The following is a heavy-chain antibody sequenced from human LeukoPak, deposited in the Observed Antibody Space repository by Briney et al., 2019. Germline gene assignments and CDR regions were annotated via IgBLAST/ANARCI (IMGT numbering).Heavy chain of an antibody. Sequence: GGSLTLSCAASGFTVSSNYMSWVRQAPGKGLEWVSVIYSGGSTYYAASVKGRFTISRDNSKNTLYLQMNCLRAEDTAVYYCARDHDSSSWHFDYWGQGTPGTVSS. D-gene: IGHD6-13*01. J-gene: IGHJ4*02. V-gene: IGHV3-66*01. CDR3: ARDHDSSSWHFDY. CDR1: GFTVSSNY. CDR2: IYSGGST.